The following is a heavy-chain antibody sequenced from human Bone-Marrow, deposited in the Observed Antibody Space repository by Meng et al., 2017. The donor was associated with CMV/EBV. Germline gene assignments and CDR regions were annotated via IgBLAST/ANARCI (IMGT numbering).Heavy chain of an antibody. D-gene: IGHD6-6*01. CDR2: IYYSGST. J-gene: IGHJ3*02. CDR3: ARSIAARPGGTPDALDI. CDR1: GGSISSSSYY. V-gene: IGHV4-39*07. Sequence: GSLRLSCTVSGGSISSSSYYWGWIRQPPGKGLEWIGSIYYSGSTYYNPSLKSRVTISVDTSKNQFSLKLSSVTAADTAVYYCARSIAARPGGTPDALDIWGQGTMVTVSS.